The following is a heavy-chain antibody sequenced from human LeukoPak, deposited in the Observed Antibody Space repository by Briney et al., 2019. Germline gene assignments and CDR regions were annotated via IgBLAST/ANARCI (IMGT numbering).Heavy chain of an antibody. D-gene: IGHD4-17*01. CDR3: ARGPFGDYVFFDY. V-gene: IGHV3-21*01. J-gene: IGHJ4*02. CDR2: ISTSSSYI. CDR1: GFTFSSYS. Sequence: GGSLRLSCAASGFTFSSYSMNWVRQAPGKGLEWVSSISTSSSYIYYADSVQGRFTISRDNAKNSLYLQMNSLRAEDTAVYYCARGPFGDYVFFDYWGRGTLVTVSS.